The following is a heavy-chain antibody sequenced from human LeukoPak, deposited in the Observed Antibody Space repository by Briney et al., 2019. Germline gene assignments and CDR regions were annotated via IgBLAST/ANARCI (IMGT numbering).Heavy chain of an antibody. CDR1: GFTFSSYW. J-gene: IGHJ3*02. D-gene: IGHD2-15*01. CDR2: IKQDGSEK. V-gene: IGHV3-7*01. Sequence: GGSLRLSCAASGFTFSSYWMSWVRLAPGKGLEWVANIKQDGSEKYYVDSVKGRLTISRDNAKNSLYLQMNSLRAEDTAVYYCARDPLVVVAATGSYDIWGQGTMVTVSS. CDR3: ARDPLVVVAATGSYDI.